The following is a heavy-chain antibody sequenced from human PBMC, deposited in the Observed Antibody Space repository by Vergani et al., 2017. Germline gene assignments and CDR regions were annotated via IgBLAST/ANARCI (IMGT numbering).Heavy chain of an antibody. Sequence: QVQLQESGPGLVKPSQTLSLTCTVSGGSISSGGYYWSWIRQHPGKGLEWIVYIYYSGSTYYNPSLKSRVTISVDTSKNQFSLKLSSVTAADTAVYYCARDPSGIVVDPNYYYMDVWGKGTTVTVSS. D-gene: IGHD2-2*01. CDR2: IYYSGST. J-gene: IGHJ6*03. CDR3: ARDPSGIVVDPNYYYMDV. CDR1: GGSISSGGYY. V-gene: IGHV4-31*03.